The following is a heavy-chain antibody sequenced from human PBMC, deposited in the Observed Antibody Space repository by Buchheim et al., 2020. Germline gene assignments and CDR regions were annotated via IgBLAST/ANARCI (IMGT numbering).Heavy chain of an antibody. CDR3: ARDDYGDSNWFDP. D-gene: IGHD4-17*01. CDR1: GGSISSGSYY. V-gene: IGHV4-61*02. CDR2: IYTSGST. Sequence: QVQLQESGPGLVKPSQTLSLTCTVSGGSISSGSYYWSWIRQPAGKGLEWIGRIYTSGSTNYNTSLKSRVTISVDTSKNQFSLKLSSVTAADSAVYYCARDDYGDSNWFDPWGQGTL. J-gene: IGHJ5*02.